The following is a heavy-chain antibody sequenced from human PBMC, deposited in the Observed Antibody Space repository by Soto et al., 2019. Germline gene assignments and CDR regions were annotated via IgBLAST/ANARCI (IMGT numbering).Heavy chain of an antibody. V-gene: IGHV4-39*01. CDR3: ARLVGSSLVLGGGMDV. CDR1: GGSISSSSYY. CDR2: IYYSGST. D-gene: IGHD6-13*01. Sequence: SETLSLTCTVSGGSISSSSYYWGWIRQPPGKGLEWIGSIYYSGSTYYNPSLKSRVTISVDTSKNQFSLKLSSVTAADTAVYYCARLVGSSLVLGGGMDVWGQGTTVTVSS. J-gene: IGHJ6*02.